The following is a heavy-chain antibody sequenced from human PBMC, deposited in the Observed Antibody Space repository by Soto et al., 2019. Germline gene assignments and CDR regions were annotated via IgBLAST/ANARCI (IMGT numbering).Heavy chain of an antibody. V-gene: IGHV4-34*01. D-gene: IGHD1-1*01. CDR3: ARVERGTATTVVDAFDI. CDR1: GGFVTSGSYY. J-gene: IGHJ3*02. CDR2: MSHSGGT. Sequence: QVQLQQWGAGLLKPSETLSLTCAVYGGFVTSGSYYWSWIRQPPGKGLEWIGEMSHSGGTHFNPSLKSRVTISGDTSKYHFTLKMSSVTAADTALYYCARVERGTATTVVDAFDIWGPGTMVTVSS.